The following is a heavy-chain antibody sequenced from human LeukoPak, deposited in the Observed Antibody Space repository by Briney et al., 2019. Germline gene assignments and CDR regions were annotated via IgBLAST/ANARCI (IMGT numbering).Heavy chain of an antibody. V-gene: IGHV3-11*01. CDR1: GFSFSDYY. CDR3: ARNRGYSGYDSDY. D-gene: IGHD5-12*01. CDR2: ISSSGTTI. Sequence: PGGSLRLSCAAPGFSFSDYYMSWIRQAPGKGLEWVSYISSSGTTIYYADSVKGRFTISRDNAKNSLYLQMNSLRAEDTAVYYCARNRGYSGYDSDYWGQGTLVTVSS. J-gene: IGHJ4*02.